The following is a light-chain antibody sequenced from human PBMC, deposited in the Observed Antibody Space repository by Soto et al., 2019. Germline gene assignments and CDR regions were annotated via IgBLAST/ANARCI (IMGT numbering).Light chain of an antibody. J-gene: IGLJ2*01. CDR1: SGDVGYYNL. CDR3: CSYADSSTVVV. V-gene: IGLV2-23*01. CDR2: EGS. Sequence: QSVLTQPASVSGSPGQSITISCTGTSGDVGYYNLVSWYQQHPGKAPKLMIYEGSKRPSGVSNRFSGSKSGNTASLTISGLQAEDEADYYCCSYADSSTVVVFGGGTKVTVL.